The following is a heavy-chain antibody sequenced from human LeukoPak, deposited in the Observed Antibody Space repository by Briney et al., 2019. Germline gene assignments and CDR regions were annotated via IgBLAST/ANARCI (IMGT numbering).Heavy chain of an antibody. D-gene: IGHD3-10*01. V-gene: IGHV1-69*06. J-gene: IGHJ3*02. CDR3: ARSQRRYYYDWGIDAFDI. CDR1: GYTFTSYY. Sequence: ASVKVSCKASGYTFTSYYMHWVRQAPGQGLEWMGGIIPIFGTANYAQKFQGRVTITADKSTSTAYMELSSLRSEDTAVYYCARSQRRYYYDWGIDAFDIWGQGTMVTVSS. CDR2: IIPIFGTA.